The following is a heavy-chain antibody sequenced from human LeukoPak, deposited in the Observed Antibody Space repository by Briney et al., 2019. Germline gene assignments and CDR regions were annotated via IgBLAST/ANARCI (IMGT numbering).Heavy chain of an antibody. Sequence: SETLSLTCTVSGGSISSYYWSWIRQPPGKGLEWIGYIYYSGSTSYNPSLKSLVTISVDTSKNQFSLKLSSVTAADTAVYYCARPLTGTTLIFDYWGQGTLVTVSS. V-gene: IGHV4-59*01. CDR3: ARPLTGTTLIFDY. CDR1: GGSISSYY. J-gene: IGHJ4*02. CDR2: IYYSGST. D-gene: IGHD1-7*01.